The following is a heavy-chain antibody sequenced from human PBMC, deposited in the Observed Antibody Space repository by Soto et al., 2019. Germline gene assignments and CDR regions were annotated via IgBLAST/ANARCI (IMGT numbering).Heavy chain of an antibody. D-gene: IGHD5-12*01. V-gene: IGHV5-51*01. CDR2: IHPDESDT. CDR1: GYSFTKYW. CDR3: VRMGFGGGGYLSYNYYGRNI. J-gene: IGHJ6*02. Sequence: PVESLKISCKGSGYSFTKYWIGWVRQMPGKGQERMALIHPDESDTKYSPSFQGQVTISADNSISTAYLQWSSLKASDTAMYYCVRMGFGGGGYLSYNYYGRNIWGQGTTVTVSS.